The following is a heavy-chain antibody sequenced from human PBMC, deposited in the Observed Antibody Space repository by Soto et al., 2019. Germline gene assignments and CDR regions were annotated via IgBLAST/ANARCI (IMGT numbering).Heavy chain of an antibody. CDR3: ARVRCSSTSCYAGSRKKNWFDP. CDR1: GGSFSGYY. V-gene: IGHV4-34*01. D-gene: IGHD2-2*01. CDR2: INHSGST. J-gene: IGHJ5*02. Sequence: QVQLQQWGAGLLKPSETLSLTCAVYGGSFSGYYWSWIRQPPGKGLEWIGEINHSGSTNYNPSLKSRVTISVDTSKNQFSLKLSSVTAADTAVYYCARVRCSSTSCYAGSRKKNWFDPWGQGTLVTVSS.